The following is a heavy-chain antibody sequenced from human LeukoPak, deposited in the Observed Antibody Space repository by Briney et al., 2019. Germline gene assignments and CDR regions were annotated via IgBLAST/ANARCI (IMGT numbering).Heavy chain of an antibody. J-gene: IGHJ3*02. CDR2: IYGSGST. CDR1: GGSVSNYY. CDR3: ARARGGGLRFLRGAFDI. D-gene: IGHD3-3*01. Sequence: SETLSLTCSVSGGSVSNYYCSWIRQPAGKGLEWIGRIYGSGSTYYNPSLKSRVTISVDTSKNQFSLKLSSVTAADTAVYYCARARGGGLRFLRGAFDIWGQGTMVTVSS. V-gene: IGHV4-4*07.